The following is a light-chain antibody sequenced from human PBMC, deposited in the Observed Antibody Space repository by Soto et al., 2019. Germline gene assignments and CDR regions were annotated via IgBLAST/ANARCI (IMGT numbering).Light chain of an antibody. CDR1: STVDSIY. CDR2: GAS. CDR3: QQYGRSPFT. V-gene: IGKV3-20*01. Sequence: ETVLTQSPGTLSLSPGERASLSCRASSTVDSIYLAWYQQKPGQAPRLLIYGASTRATGIPDRFSGSGSGTDFTLTISRLEPEDFAVYYCQQYGRSPFTFGPGTKVDIK. J-gene: IGKJ3*01.